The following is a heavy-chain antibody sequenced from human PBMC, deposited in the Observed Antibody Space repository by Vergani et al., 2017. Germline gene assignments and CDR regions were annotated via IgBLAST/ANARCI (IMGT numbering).Heavy chain of an antibody. V-gene: IGHV3-23*01. CDR2: ISGSGGST. D-gene: IGHD4-23*01. J-gene: IGHJ4*02. CDR3: AKDVGGELPWYFDY. CDR1: EFTFSSYA. Sequence: EVQLLESGGGLVQPGGSLRLSCAASEFTFSSYAMSWVRQAPGKGLECVSTISGSGGSTYYADSVKGRFTISRDNSKNTLYLQMNSLRAEDAAVYYCAKDVGGELPWYFDYWGQGTLVTVSS.